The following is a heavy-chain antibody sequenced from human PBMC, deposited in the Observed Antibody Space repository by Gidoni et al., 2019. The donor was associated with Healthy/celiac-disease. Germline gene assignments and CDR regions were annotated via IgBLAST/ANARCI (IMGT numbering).Heavy chain of an antibody. CDR3: ARVGNFWCGYSLSDYYYYYGMDV. V-gene: IGHV4-59*01. CDR1: GGSISRYY. CDR2: IYYSGST. J-gene: IGHJ6*02. Sequence: VQLQEAGPGLVQTSETLSLTCTVSGGSISRYYWSWIRQPPGKGLEWIGYIYYSGSTNYNPSLKSRVTRSVDTSKNQFSLKLSAVTAADTAVYYCARVGNFWCGYSLSDYYYYYGMDVWVQGTTVTVSS. D-gene: IGHD3-3*01.